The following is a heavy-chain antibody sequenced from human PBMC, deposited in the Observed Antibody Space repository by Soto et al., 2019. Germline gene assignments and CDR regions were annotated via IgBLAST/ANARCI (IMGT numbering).Heavy chain of an antibody. V-gene: IGHV4-4*07. CDR1: GGSISSYY. CDR3: ARDLGPYNWNYWWFDP. CDR2: IYTSGST. D-gene: IGHD1-7*01. Sequence: SETLSLTGTVSGGSISSYYWSWILQRAGKGLEWIGRIYTSGSTNYNPSLKNRVTMSVDTSKNQFSLKMSSVTAADTAVYYCARDLGPYNWNYWWFDPWGQGTLVTVSS. J-gene: IGHJ5*02.